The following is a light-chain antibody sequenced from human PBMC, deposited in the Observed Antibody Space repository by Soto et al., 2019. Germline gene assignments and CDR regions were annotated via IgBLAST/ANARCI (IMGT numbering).Light chain of an antibody. CDR2: GNN. V-gene: IGLV1-44*01. Sequence: QSVLTQPPSASGTPGQTVAISCSGSSSNIGSNTVNWYQQFPGTAPKLLIYGNNQRPSGVPDRLSGSKSDTSASLAISGLLSEDESDYYCATWDDSLNGGVFGGGTKVTVL. CDR1: SSNIGSNT. CDR3: ATWDDSLNGGV. J-gene: IGLJ3*02.